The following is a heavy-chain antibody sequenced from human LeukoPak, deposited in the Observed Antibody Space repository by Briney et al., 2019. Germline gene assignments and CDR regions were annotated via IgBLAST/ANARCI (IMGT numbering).Heavy chain of an antibody. Sequence: SETPPLTCTVSGGFVSRESWTWIRQFPDKRLEWIGYISHSGATDYKPSLESRVTISRDTPKNQFFLNLNAVTAADTAVYYCARFRKGGFFDYWGQGTLVTVSS. CDR2: ISHSGAT. J-gene: IGHJ4*02. V-gene: IGHV4-4*09. CDR1: GGFVSRES. D-gene: IGHD5-12*01. CDR3: ARFRKGGFFDY.